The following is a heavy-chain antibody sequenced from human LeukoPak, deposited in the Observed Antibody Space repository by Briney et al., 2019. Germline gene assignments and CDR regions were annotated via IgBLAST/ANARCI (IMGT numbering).Heavy chain of an antibody. D-gene: IGHD3-16*01. CDR3: AREPPRGVVSTVY. CDR1: GFTFSSYA. J-gene: IGHJ4*02. V-gene: IGHV3-30*01. Sequence: QTGGSLRLSCAASGFTFSSYAMHWVRQAAGKGLEWVAVILYDGSNKYYADSVKGRFTISRDNSKDMLYLQMNSLRAEDTAVYYCAREPPRGVVSTVYWGQGTLVTVSS. CDR2: ILYDGSNK.